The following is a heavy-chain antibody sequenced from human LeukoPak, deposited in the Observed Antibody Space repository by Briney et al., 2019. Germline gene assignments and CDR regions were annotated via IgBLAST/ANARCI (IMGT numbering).Heavy chain of an antibody. CDR1: GFTFSSYS. V-gene: IGHV3-48*01. Sequence: GGSLRLSCAASGFTFSSYSMNWVRQAPGKGLEWISYVSYSSSTIYYADSVKGRFTISRDNSKNTLYLQMNSLRPEDTAVYYCARIQYSGYENYYNYYGMDVWGQGTTVTVSS. CDR3: ARIQYSGYENYYNYYGMDV. CDR2: VSYSSSTI. J-gene: IGHJ6*02. D-gene: IGHD5-12*01.